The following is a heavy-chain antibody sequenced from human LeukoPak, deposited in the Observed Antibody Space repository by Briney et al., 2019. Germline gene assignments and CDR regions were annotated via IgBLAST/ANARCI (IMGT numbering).Heavy chain of an antibody. CDR2: IYPGDSDT. Sequence: GESLKISCKGSGYSFTSYWIGWVRHMPGKGLEWMGIIYPGDSDTRYSPSFQGQVTLSADKSISTAYLQWSSLKASDTGMYHCARRYSGSYDYYYYMDVWGKGTTVTVSS. J-gene: IGHJ6*03. V-gene: IGHV5-51*01. CDR1: GYSFTSYW. D-gene: IGHD1-26*01. CDR3: ARRYSGSYDYYYYMDV.